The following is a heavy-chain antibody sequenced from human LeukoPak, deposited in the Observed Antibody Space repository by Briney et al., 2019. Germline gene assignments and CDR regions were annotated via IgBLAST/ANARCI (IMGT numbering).Heavy chain of an antibody. V-gene: IGHV3-11*01. Sequence: GGSLRLSCAASGFTFSDYYMSWIRQAPGKGLEWVSYISSSGSTIDYADSVKGRFTISRDNAKNSLYLQMNSLRAEDTAVYYCARDVGAVPAAIYYYYMDVWGKGTTVTVSS. CDR1: GFTFSDYY. CDR2: ISSSGSTI. J-gene: IGHJ6*03. D-gene: IGHD2-2*01. CDR3: ARDVGAVPAAIYYYYMDV.